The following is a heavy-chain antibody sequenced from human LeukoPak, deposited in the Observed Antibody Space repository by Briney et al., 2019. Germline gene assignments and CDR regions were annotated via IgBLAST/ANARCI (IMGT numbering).Heavy chain of an antibody. CDR2: VYYSGST. Sequence: PSQTLSLTCTVSGGSISSGNYYWGWIRQPPGKGLEWIGSVYYSGSTYYSPSLKSRVSISVDTSKNQFSLRLSSVTAADTAVYYCARHAPSTVTTWWDYWGQGTLVTVSS. J-gene: IGHJ4*02. CDR3: ARHAPSTVTTWWDY. V-gene: IGHV4-39*01. CDR1: GGSISSGNYY. D-gene: IGHD4-17*01.